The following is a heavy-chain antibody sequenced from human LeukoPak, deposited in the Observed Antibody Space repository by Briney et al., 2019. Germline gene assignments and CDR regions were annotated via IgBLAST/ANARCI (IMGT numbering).Heavy chain of an antibody. D-gene: IGHD6-19*01. CDR3: ARGGTPGYSSGRIDY. V-gene: IGHV3-53*04. CDR1: VFTGNSVD. Sequence: LRGSCWKSVFTGNSVDLGGGRIAQGKGLEWVSVIYSASNTYYADSVKGRFTISRQHHENTLYLHMNSLRVEDTAVYFCARGGTPGYSSGRIDYWGQGTLVTVSS. CDR2: IYSASNT. J-gene: IGHJ4*02.